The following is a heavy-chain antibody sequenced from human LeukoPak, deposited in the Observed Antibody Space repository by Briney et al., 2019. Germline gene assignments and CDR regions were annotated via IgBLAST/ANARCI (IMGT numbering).Heavy chain of an antibody. Sequence: PGGSLTLSCAASGFTFSDYSMNWIRQAPGKGLEWVASITSGSNYIYYTDSVKGRFTISRDNAKNSLFLQMNSLRAEDTAVFYCARGVSGYFDSSGRHYWGQGTLVTVSS. CDR3: ARGVSGYFDSSGRHY. D-gene: IGHD3-22*01. CDR1: GFTFSDYS. CDR2: ITSGSNYI. J-gene: IGHJ4*02. V-gene: IGHV3-21*01.